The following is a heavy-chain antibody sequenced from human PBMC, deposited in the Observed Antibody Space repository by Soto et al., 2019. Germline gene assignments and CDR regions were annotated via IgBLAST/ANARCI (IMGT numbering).Heavy chain of an antibody. CDR1: GFTFSNAW. J-gene: IGHJ2*01. D-gene: IGHD2-15*01. V-gene: IGHV3-15*01. CDR2: IKSKTDGGTT. CDR3: AKSGLGGYCSGGSCYPKWYFDL. Sequence: EVQLVESGGGLVKPGGSLRLSCAASGFTFSNAWMSWVRQAPGKGLEWVGRIKSKTDGGTTDYAAPVKGRFTISRDDSKNTLYLQMNSLRAEDTAVYYCAKSGLGGYCSGGSCYPKWYFDLWGRGTLVTVSS.